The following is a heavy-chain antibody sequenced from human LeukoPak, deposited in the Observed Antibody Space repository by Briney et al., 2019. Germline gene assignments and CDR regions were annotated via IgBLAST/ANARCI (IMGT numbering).Heavy chain of an antibody. CDR2: ITGSGGST. Sequence: GGSLRLSCAASGFTFTTYAMSGVRQAPGKGLEWVSSITGSGGSTYYADSVKGRFTISRDNSKNTVYLQMNSLRDDDTAVYYCARTVVGTGGQGTLVTVCS. V-gene: IGHV3-23*01. CDR1: GFTFTTYA. J-gene: IGHJ4*02. D-gene: IGHD6-19*01. CDR3: ARTVVGT.